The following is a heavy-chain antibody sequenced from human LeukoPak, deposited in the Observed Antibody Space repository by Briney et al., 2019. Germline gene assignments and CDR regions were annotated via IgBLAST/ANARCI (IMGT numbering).Heavy chain of an antibody. CDR2: IKQDGSEK. J-gene: IGHJ6*02. V-gene: IGHV3-7*03. CDR1: GFTFSSYW. Sequence: PGGSLRLSCAASGFTFSSYWMSWVRQAPGKGLEWVANIKQDGSEKYYEDSVKGRFTISRDNAKNSLYLQMNSLRAEDTAVYYCARDEYSSGYYYYYGMDVWGQGTTVTVSS. D-gene: IGHD6-19*01. CDR3: ARDEYSSGYYYYYGMDV.